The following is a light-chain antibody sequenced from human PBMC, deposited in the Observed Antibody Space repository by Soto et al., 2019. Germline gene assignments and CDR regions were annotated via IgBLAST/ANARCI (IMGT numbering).Light chain of an antibody. J-gene: IGKJ1*01. CDR3: QQYNGT. V-gene: IGKV1-5*01. CDR1: QSISSW. Sequence: DIPMTQSPSTRSASVGGRVTITCRASQSISSWLAWYKQRPGQAAKLLIYDASRLEGGVRTRFSGSGSATEFTLTISSLQADDVATYYCQQYNGTFGQGTKVDIK. CDR2: DAS.